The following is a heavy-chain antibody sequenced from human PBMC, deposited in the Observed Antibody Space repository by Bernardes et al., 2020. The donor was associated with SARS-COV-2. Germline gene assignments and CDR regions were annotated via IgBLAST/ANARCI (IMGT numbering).Heavy chain of an antibody. Sequence: SEPLSLTCTVSGFSVSSCSYYWIWLPQPPGQGLEWIVYIYYSACTNYNPSLKSRVTISVDTSKHQFSLKLSSVTAADTAVYYCARDRDSSGWYVGDYYYYGMDVWGQGTTVTVSS. CDR2: IYYSACT. CDR1: GFSVSSCSYY. D-gene: IGHD6-19*01. CDR3: ARDRDSSGWYVGDYYYYGMDV. J-gene: IGHJ6*02. V-gene: IGHV4-61*01.